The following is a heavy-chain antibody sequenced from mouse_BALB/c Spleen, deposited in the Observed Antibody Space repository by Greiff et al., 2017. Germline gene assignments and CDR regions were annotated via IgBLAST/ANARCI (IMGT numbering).Heavy chain of an antibody. D-gene: IGHD2-2*01. CDR3: ARDGGYDEVVV. CDR2: ISDGGSYT. CDR1: GFTFSDYY. Sequence: EVQLVESGGGLVKPGGSLKLSCAASGFTFSDYYMYWVRQTPEKRLEWVATISDGGSYTYYPDSVKGRFTISRDNAKNNLYLQMSSLKSEDTAMYYCARDGGYDEVVVWGAGTTVTVSS. J-gene: IGHJ1*01. V-gene: IGHV5-4*02.